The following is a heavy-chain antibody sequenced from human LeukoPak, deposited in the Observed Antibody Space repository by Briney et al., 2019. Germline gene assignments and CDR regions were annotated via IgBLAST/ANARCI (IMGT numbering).Heavy chain of an antibody. CDR2: IKLDGSEK. D-gene: IGHD3-10*01. CDR3: ARDDGSGSFDS. J-gene: IGHJ5*01. Sequence: GGSLRLSCAASGFTFSSYWMSWVRQAPGKGLEWVANIKLDGSEKYYVDSLKGRFTISRDNAKNSLYLQMNSLRVEDTAVYYCARDDGSGSFDSWGQGTLVTVSS. CDR1: GFTFSSYW. V-gene: IGHV3-7*03.